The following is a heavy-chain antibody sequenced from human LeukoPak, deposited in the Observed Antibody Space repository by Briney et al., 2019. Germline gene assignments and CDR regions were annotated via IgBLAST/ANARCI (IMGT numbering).Heavy chain of an antibody. CDR3: ARGRAGWYYDSSAWVLYGMDV. CDR2: INHSGST. CDR1: GGSFSGYY. D-gene: IGHD3-22*01. J-gene: IGHJ6*02. Sequence: SETLSLTCAVYGGSFSGYYWSWIRQPPGKGLEWIGEINHSGSTNYNPSLKSRVTISADTSKNQFSLKLSSVTAADTAVYYCARGRAGWYYDSSAWVLYGMDVWGQGTTVTVSS. V-gene: IGHV4-34*01.